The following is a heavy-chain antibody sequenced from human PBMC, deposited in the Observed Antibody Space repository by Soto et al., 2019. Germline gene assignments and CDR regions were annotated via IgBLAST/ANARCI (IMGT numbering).Heavy chain of an antibody. V-gene: IGHV3-9*01. J-gene: IGHJ4*02. CDR3: VKDINPSWGCYLDY. Sequence: EVQLVESGGGLAQPGRSLRLSCAASGFTFDDYAMHWVRQAPGKGLEWVSGISSNSGNTGYADSVKGRFTISRDNAKDSLYLQMNSLRTEDTALYYCVKDINPSWGCYLDYWGQGTLVTVSS. CDR2: ISSNSGNT. D-gene: IGHD6-19*01. CDR1: GFTFDDYA.